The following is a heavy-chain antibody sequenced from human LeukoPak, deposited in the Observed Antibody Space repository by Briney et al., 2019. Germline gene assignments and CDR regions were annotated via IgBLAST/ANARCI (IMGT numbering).Heavy chain of an antibody. CDR2: ISGSGGST. CDR1: GFTFSSYA. V-gene: IGHV3-23*01. CDR3: AKSPLRTRILLDY. J-gene: IGHJ4*02. D-gene: IGHD3-3*01. Sequence: PGGSLRLSCAASGFTFSSYAMSWGRQAPGKGLEWVSTISGSGGSTYYADSVKGRFTISRDNSKNTLYLQMNSLRADDTAVYYCAKSPLRTRILLDYWGQGTLVTVSS.